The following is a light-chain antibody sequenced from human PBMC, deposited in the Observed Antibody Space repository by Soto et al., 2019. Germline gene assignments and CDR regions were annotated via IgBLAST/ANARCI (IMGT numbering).Light chain of an antibody. CDR2: LNSDGSH. J-gene: IGLJ3*02. Sequence: QLVLTQSPSASASLGASVKLTCTLSSGHSSYAIAWHQQQPEKGPRYLMKLNSDGSHSKWDGIPDRFSGSSSGAERYLTIAILQSEDEADYYCQTWGTGIQGVFGGGTKVTVL. CDR3: QTWGTGIQGV. CDR1: SGHSSYA. V-gene: IGLV4-69*01.